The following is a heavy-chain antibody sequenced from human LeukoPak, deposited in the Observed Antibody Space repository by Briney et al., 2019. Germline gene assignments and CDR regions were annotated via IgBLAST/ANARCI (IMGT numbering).Heavy chain of an antibody. CDR2: ISYDGSNK. CDR1: GFTFSSYA. V-gene: IGHV3-30-3*01. D-gene: IGHD1-7*01. CDR3: ARDYWWNYDY. J-gene: IGHJ4*02. Sequence: GGSLRLSCAASGFTFSSYAMHWVRQAPGKGLEWVAVISYDGSNKYYADSVKGRFTISRDNSKNTLYLQMNSLRAEDTAIYYCARDYWWNYDYWGQGTLVTVSS.